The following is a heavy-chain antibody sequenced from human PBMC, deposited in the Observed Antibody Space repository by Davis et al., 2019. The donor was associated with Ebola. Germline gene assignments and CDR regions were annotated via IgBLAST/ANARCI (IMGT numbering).Heavy chain of an antibody. V-gene: IGHV6-1*01. D-gene: IGHD2-2*02. CDR1: GDSVSSNSAA. Sequence: SQTLSLTCAISGDSVSSNSAAWNWIRQSPSRGLEWLGRTYYRSKWYNDYGVSVKSRITINPDTSKNQLSLQLSSVTAADTAVYYCASQGVTYCITTGCYRNSFVIWGQGTLVTVSS. CDR2: TYYRSKWYN. CDR3: ASQGVTYCITTGCYRNSFVI. J-gene: IGHJ3*02.